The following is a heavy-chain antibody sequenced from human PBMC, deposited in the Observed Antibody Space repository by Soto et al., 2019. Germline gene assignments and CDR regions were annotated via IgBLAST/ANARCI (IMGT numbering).Heavy chain of an antibody. Sequence: ASVKVSCKASGYTFTSYGISWVRQAPGQGLEWMGWISAYNGNTNYAQKLQGRVTMTTDTSTSTAYMELRSLRSDDTAVYYCARVWRSSADYYYGMDVWGQGTTVTVSS. CDR1: GYTFTSYG. CDR3: ARVWRSSADYYYGMDV. CDR2: ISAYNGNT. J-gene: IGHJ6*02. D-gene: IGHD2-2*01. V-gene: IGHV1-18*04.